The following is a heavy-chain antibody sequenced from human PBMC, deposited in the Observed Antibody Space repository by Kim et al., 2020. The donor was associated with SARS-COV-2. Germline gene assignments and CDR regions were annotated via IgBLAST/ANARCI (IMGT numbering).Heavy chain of an antibody. Sequence: SVRGRFTISRDDSKTTAYLQMNNLKPEDTAVYYCTRVPATTLAFWDAFDIWGRGTMVTVSS. CDR3: TRVPATTLAFWDAFDI. D-gene: IGHD1-1*01. V-gene: IGHV3-73*01. J-gene: IGHJ3*02.